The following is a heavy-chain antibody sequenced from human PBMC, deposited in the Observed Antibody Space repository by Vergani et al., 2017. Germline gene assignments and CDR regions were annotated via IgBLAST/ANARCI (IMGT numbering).Heavy chain of an antibody. CDR3: ARHSTVEWLVKLGWIDP. D-gene: IGHD6-19*01. CDR2: IYYSGRT. J-gene: IGHJ5*02. V-gene: IGHV4-39*01. Sequence: QLQLQESGPGLVKPSATLSLTCSVSGASIRSSNHYWGWIRQPPGKGLEWIASIYYSGRTYYNPSLKSRVTIPVDTSKNQFSLKLSSVTAADTAVYFCARHSTVEWLVKLGWIDPWGQGILVTVSS. CDR1: GASIRSSNHY.